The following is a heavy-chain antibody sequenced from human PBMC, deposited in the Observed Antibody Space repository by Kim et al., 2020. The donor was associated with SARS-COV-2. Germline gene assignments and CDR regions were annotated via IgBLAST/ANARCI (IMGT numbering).Heavy chain of an antibody. D-gene: IGHD7-27*01. Sequence: KGRFTISRDNAKNSLYLQMSSLRAEDTAVYYCARGFSGRNWGFPRGMDVWGQGTTVTVSS. V-gene: IGHV3-11*01. CDR3: ARGFSGRNWGFPRGMDV. J-gene: IGHJ6*02.